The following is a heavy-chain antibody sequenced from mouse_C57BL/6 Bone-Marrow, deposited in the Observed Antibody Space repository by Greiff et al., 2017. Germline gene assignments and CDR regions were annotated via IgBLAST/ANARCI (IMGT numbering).Heavy chain of an antibody. V-gene: IGHV1-76*01. J-gene: IGHJ2*01. CDR3: ARSYGSSWGDY. CDR2: IYPGSGNT. Sequence: VKLMESGAELVRPGASVKLSCKASGYTFTDYYINWVKQRPGQGLEWIARIYPGSGNTYYNEKFKGKATLTAEKSSSTAYMQLSSLTSEDSAVYFCARSYGSSWGDYWGQGTTLTVSS. CDR1: GYTFTDYY. D-gene: IGHD1-1*01.